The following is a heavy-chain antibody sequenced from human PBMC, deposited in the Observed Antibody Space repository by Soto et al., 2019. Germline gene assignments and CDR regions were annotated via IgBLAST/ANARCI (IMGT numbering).Heavy chain of an antibody. Sequence: SVKVSCKASGGTFSSYAISLVRQAPGEGLEGMGGVIPIFGTANYAQKFQGRGTITADESTSTAYMELSSLRSEDKAVYYCARDGSYGIDSWGQGTLVTVS. J-gene: IGHJ4*02. D-gene: IGHD1-26*01. V-gene: IGHV1-69*13. CDR2: VIPIFGTA. CDR1: GGTFSSYA. CDR3: ARDGSYGIDS.